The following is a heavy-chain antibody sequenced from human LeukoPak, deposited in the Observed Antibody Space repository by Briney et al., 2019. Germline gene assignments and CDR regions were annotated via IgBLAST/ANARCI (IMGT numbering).Heavy chain of an antibody. D-gene: IGHD1-26*01. J-gene: IGHJ3*02. Sequence: PGGSLRLSCAASGFTFSTYGMHWVRQAPGKGLEWVAFIRYDGSNKYYADSVKGRFTISRDNSKNTLYLQMNSLRAEDTAVYYCAKGHSGTPRGAFDIWGQGTMVTVSS. V-gene: IGHV3-30*02. CDR1: GFTFSTYG. CDR3: AKGHSGTPRGAFDI. CDR2: IRYDGSNK.